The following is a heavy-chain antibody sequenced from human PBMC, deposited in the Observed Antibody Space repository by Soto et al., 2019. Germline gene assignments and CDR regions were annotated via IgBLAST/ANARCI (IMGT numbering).Heavy chain of an antibody. CDR3: ARGIEGWYQGRYYYGMDV. CDR2: IYYSGST. Sequence: SETLSVTCTVSGGSINSGAYYWSWIRQHPEKGLEWIGYIYYSGSTNYNPSLKSRVTISVDTSKNQFSLKLSSVTAADTAVYYCARGIEGWYQGRYYYGMDVWGQGTTVTVSS. CDR1: GGSINSGAYY. J-gene: IGHJ6*02. V-gene: IGHV4-61*08. D-gene: IGHD6-19*01.